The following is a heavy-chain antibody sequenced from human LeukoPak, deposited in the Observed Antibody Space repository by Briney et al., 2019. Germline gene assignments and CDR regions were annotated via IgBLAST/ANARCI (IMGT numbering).Heavy chain of an antibody. Sequence: GSLRLSCAASGFTFSSYAMHWVRQAPGKGLEWVAVISYDGSNKYYADSVKGRFTISRDNSKNTLYLQMNSLRAEDTAVYYCARGPLAAAGDFDYWGQGTLVTVSS. V-gene: IGHV3-30-3*01. CDR3: ARGPLAAAGDFDY. J-gene: IGHJ4*02. CDR1: GFTFSSYA. CDR2: ISYDGSNK. D-gene: IGHD6-13*01.